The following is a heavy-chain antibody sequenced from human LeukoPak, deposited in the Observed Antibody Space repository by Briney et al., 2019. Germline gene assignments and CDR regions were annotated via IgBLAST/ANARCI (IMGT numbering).Heavy chain of an antibody. J-gene: IGHJ3*02. Sequence: SETLSLTCTVSGGSINNYYWSWIRQPAGKGLEWIGRIYTRGSTNYNPSLKSRVTMSVATSKNQFSLKLSSVTAADTAVYYCARGRYCSADICSGGDAFDIWGQGTMVSVSS. V-gene: IGHV4-4*07. D-gene: IGHD2-15*01. CDR3: ARGRYCSADICSGGDAFDI. CDR1: GGSINNYY. CDR2: IYTRGST.